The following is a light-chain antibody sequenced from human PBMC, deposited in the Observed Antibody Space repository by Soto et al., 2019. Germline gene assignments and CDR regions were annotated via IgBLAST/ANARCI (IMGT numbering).Light chain of an antibody. CDR2: EVS. Sequence: QSALTQPPSASRSPGQSVTISCTGTSSDVGGYKYVSWYQQYPGKAPRLMIYEVSERPSGVPDRFSGSKSGNTASLTVSGLQAEDEADYYCSSYAGSNKVIFGGGTKLTVL. J-gene: IGLJ2*01. V-gene: IGLV2-8*02. CDR1: SSDVGGYKY. CDR3: SSYAGSNKVI.